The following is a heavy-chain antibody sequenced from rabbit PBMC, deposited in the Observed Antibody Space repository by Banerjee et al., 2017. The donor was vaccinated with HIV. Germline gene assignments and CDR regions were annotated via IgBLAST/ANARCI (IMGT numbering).Heavy chain of an antibody. J-gene: IGHJ4*01. CDR2: INTSSGNT. V-gene: IGHV1S45*01. Sequence: QEQLKETGGGLVQPGESLTLSCKVSGFSLSSNDMSWVRQAPGKGLEWIGCINTSSGNTVYASWAKGRFTISKTSSTTVTLQMTSLTAADTATYFCARDLTGVIGWNFNLWGPGTLVTVS. CDR3: ARDLTGVIGWNFNL. D-gene: IGHD1-1*01. CDR1: GFSLSSNDM.